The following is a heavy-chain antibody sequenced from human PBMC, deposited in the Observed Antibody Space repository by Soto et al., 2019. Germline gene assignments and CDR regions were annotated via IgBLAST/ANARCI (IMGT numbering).Heavy chain of an antibody. CDR3: ARENSSSWCQFDY. D-gene: IGHD6-13*01. V-gene: IGHV3-48*02. J-gene: IGHJ4*02. Sequence: EVQLVESGGGLVQPGGSLSLSCAASGFTFSSYSMNWVRQAPGKGLEWVSYISSSSSTIYYADSVKGRFTISRDNAKNSLYLQMNSLRDEDTAVCYCARENSSSWCQFDYWGQGTLVTVSS. CDR2: ISSSSSTI. CDR1: GFTFSSYS.